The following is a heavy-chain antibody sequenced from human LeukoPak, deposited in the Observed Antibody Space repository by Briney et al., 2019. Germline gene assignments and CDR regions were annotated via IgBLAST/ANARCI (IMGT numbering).Heavy chain of an antibody. D-gene: IGHD3-22*01. CDR3: ARDRPHRVPYYDGSGAFDI. J-gene: IGHJ3*02. CDR2: MNPNSGNT. Sequence: ASVKVSCKASGYTFTSYDINWVRQATGQGLEWMGWMNPNSGNTGYAQKFQGRVTITRNTSISTAYMELSSLRSEDTAVYYCARDRPHRVPYYDGSGAFDIWGQGTMVTVSS. V-gene: IGHV1-8*03. CDR1: GYTFTSYD.